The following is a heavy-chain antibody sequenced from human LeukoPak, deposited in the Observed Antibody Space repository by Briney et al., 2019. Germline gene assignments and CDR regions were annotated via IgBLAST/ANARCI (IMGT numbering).Heavy chain of an antibody. V-gene: IGHV3-53*01. J-gene: IGHJ3*02. CDR1: GFTVSDNY. Sequence: GGSLRLSCAASGFTVSDNYTTWVRQAPGKGLEWVSSIYSAGATHYAESVKGRFTISRDNSKNTLYLQMNSLRAEDMAVYYCARIEWERLGRAFDIWGQGTMVTVSS. CDR2: IYSAGAT. CDR3: ARIEWERLGRAFDI. D-gene: IGHD1-26*01.